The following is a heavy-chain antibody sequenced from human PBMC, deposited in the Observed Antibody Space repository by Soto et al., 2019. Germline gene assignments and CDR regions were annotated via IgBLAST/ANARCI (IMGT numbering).Heavy chain of an antibody. Sequence: GGSLRLSCAASGFTFSSYGMHWVRQAPGKGLEWVAVIFYDGTKKFYADSMKGRFTISRDNSKNTLFLQMNSLRAEDTAVYYCAPERGALRWSGDHYYFDSGRGGTTVTVS. J-gene: IGHJ4*02. CDR2: IFYDGTKK. D-gene: IGHD4-17*01. V-gene: IGHV3-30*03. CDR1: GFTFSSYG. CDR3: APERGALRWSGDHYYFDS.